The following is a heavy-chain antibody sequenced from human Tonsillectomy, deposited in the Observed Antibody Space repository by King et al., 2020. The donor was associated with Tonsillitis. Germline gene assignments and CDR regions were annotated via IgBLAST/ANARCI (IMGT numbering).Heavy chain of an antibody. J-gene: IGHJ4*02. CDR1: GFTFSTYA. D-gene: IGHD6-19*01. V-gene: IGHV3-9*01. CDR2: ISWNSGSI. Sequence: VQLVESGGGVVQPGGSLRLSCTASGFTFSTYAMHWVRQAPGKGLEWVSGISWNSGSIGYADSVKGRFTISRDNAKNSLYLQMNSLRAEDTALYYCAKDITIAVAGTLVYWGQGTLVTVSS. CDR3: AKDITIAVAGTLVY.